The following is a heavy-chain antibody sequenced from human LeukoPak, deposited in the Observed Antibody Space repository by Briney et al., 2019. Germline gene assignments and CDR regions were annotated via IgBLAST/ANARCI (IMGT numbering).Heavy chain of an antibody. CDR3: AKDLISSTNYYLDC. CDR2: ISGSGGNT. V-gene: IGHV3-23*01. CDR1: GFTVAANY. D-gene: IGHD2-2*01. J-gene: IGHJ4*02. Sequence: PGGSLRLSCSVSGFTVAANYMTRVRQAPGMGLEWVSAISGSGGNTDYADSVEGRFTISRDNSKNMLYLQMNSLRAEDTAIYYCAKDLISSTNYYLDCWGQGTLVTVSS.